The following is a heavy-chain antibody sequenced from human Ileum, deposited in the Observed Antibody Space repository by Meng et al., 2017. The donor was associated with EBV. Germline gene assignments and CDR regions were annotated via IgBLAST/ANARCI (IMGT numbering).Heavy chain of an antibody. Sequence: QVLLQESGPVLFKPAGTLFLTCAVSGGSISSSNWWSWVRQPPGKGLEWIGKIYHSGITIYNPSLKSRVTMSVDNSKNQFSLKLNSMTAADTAVYYCARDPTGGEDHQRVWGQGTLVTVSS. J-gene: IGHJ4*02. CDR2: IYHSGIT. V-gene: IGHV4-4*02. CDR3: ARDPTGGEDHQRV. CDR1: GGSISSSNW. D-gene: IGHD1-14*01.